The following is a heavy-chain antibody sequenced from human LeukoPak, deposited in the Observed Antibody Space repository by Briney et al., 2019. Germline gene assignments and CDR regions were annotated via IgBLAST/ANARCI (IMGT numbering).Heavy chain of an antibody. V-gene: IGHV1-46*01. CDR2: INPSGGST. D-gene: IGHD1-26*01. J-gene: IGHJ3*02. CDR3: ARDLGVGATQGAFDI. Sequence: ASVKVSCKASGYTFTSYYMHWVRQAPGQGLEWMGIINPSGGSTSYAQKFQGRVTMTRDMSTSTVYMELSSLRSEDTAVYHCARDLGVGATQGAFDIWGQGTMVTVSS. CDR1: GYTFTSYY.